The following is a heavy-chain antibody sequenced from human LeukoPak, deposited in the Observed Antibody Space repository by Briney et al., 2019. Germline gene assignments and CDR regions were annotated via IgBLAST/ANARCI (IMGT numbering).Heavy chain of an antibody. CDR2: IYYTGST. J-gene: IGHJ5*02. Sequence: SETLSLTCTVSGGSIGTYYWTWIRQPPGKGLEWIGFIYYTGSTDYNPSLKSRVTMSVDTSKNQFSLKLSSVTAADTAVYYCARPHGNQLLLGAPQWFDPWGQGTLVTVSS. CDR1: GGSIGTYY. D-gene: IGHD2-2*01. CDR3: ARPHGNQLLLGAPQWFDP. V-gene: IGHV4-59*08.